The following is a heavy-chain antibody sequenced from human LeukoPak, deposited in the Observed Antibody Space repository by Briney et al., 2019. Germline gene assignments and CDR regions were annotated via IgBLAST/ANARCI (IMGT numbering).Heavy chain of an antibody. J-gene: IGHJ4*02. V-gene: IGHV4-34*01. CDR2: INHRGST. Sequence: SETLSLTCAVYGGSFSGYYWSGLRQPPGKGLDWIGEINHRGSTNYNPSLKSRVTISVDTSKNQLSLKLSSVTAADTAVYYCARLNYGSGSYKYFDYWGQGTLVTVSS. CDR1: GGSFSGYY. CDR3: ARLNYGSGSYKYFDY. D-gene: IGHD3-10*01.